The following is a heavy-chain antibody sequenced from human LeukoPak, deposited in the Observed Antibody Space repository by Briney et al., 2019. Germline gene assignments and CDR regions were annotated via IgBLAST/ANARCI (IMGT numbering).Heavy chain of an antibody. V-gene: IGHV4-39*01. Sequence: SETLSLTCTVSGGPISSSSYYWGWIRQPPGKGLEWIGSIYYSGSTYYNPSLKGRVTLSVDTSKNQFSLKLSSVTAADTAVYYCARNLATVVTPNAFDIWGQGTMVTVSS. D-gene: IGHD4-23*01. CDR1: GGPISSSSYY. CDR2: IYYSGST. CDR3: ARNLATVVTPNAFDI. J-gene: IGHJ3*02.